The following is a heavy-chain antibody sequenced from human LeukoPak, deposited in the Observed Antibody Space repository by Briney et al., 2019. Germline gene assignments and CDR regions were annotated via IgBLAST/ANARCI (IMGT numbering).Heavy chain of an antibody. Sequence: GGSLRLSCAASGFTVSSNYMSWVRQAPGKGLEWVSVIYSGGSTYYADSVKGRFTISRDNSKNTLYLQMNSLRAEDTAVYYCAKGRNTPNWNYANWFDPWGQGTLVTVSS. CDR2: IYSGGST. J-gene: IGHJ5*02. CDR1: GFTVSSNY. V-gene: IGHV3-66*01. CDR3: AKGRNTPNWNYANWFDP. D-gene: IGHD1-7*01.